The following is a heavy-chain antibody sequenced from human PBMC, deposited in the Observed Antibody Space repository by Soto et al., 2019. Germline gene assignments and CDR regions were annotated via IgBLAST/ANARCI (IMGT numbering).Heavy chain of an antibody. V-gene: IGHV3-48*03. CDR3: ARGGTSMIVAKNFDY. CDR1: GFTFSSYE. Sequence: GGSLRLSCTASGFTFSSYEMNWVRQAPGKGLEWVSYISSGGITIYYADSVKGRFTISRDNAENSLYLQVISLRAEDTAVYYCARGGTSMIVAKNFDYWGQGTLVTVS. D-gene: IGHD3-22*01. J-gene: IGHJ4*02. CDR2: ISSGGITI.